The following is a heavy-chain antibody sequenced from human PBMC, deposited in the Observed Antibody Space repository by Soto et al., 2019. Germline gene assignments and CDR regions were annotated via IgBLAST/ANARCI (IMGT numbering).Heavy chain of an antibody. V-gene: IGHV3-30*18. CDR3: AKDSPRGY. J-gene: IGHJ4*02. D-gene: IGHD3-10*01. CDR1: GFTFSSYG. Sequence: QVQLVESGGGVVQPGRSLRLSCAGSGFTFSSYGMHWVRQAPGKGLEWVAVISYDGSNKYYADSVKGRFTISRDNSKNTLYLQMNSLRAEDTAVYYCAKDSPRGYWGQGTLVTVSS. CDR2: ISYDGSNK.